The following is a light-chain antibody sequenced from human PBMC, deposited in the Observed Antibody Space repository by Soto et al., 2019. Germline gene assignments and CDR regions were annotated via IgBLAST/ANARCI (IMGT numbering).Light chain of an antibody. CDR1: SSDVGDYNY. Sequence: QSVLPQPASVTGSPGQSIAISCTGTSSDVGDYNYVPWYQHHPGKAPQLMIYEDTNRPSGVSNRFSGYKSVNMASLTISGIQAEYEAEYYCGSYPRSSTYVFGTGTMLTLL. CDR3: GSYPRSSTYV. V-gene: IGLV2-14*01. CDR2: EDT. J-gene: IGLJ1*01.